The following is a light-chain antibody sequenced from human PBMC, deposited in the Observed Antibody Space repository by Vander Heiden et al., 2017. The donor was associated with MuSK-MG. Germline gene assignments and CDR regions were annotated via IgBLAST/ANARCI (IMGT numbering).Light chain of an antibody. Sequence: DIQMTQSPSSLSASIGDRVTITCRASQGISSSLAWFQQKPGKAPKSLIYAASNLQSGVPSKFSGSGSGTEFTLTISSLQPEDFATYFCQQDKTYPFTFGPGTKVDIK. CDR2: AAS. CDR3: QQDKTYPFT. V-gene: IGKV1-16*02. CDR1: QGISSS. J-gene: IGKJ3*01.